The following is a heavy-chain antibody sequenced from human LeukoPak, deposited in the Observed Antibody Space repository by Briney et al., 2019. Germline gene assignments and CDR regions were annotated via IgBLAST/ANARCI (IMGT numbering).Heavy chain of an antibody. V-gene: IGHV4-4*02. Sequence: SETLSLTCAVSGGSISSSNWWSWVRQPPGKGLEWIGEIYHSGSTNYNPSLKSRVTISVDKSKNQFSLKLSSVTAADTAVYYCAKRSRGYYGRSDAFDIWGQGTTVTVSS. D-gene: IGHD3-3*01. J-gene: IGHJ3*02. CDR1: GGSISSSNW. CDR2: IYHSGST. CDR3: AKRSRGYYGRSDAFDI.